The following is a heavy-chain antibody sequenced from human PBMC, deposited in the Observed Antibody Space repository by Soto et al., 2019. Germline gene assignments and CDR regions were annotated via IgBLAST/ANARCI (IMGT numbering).Heavy chain of an antibody. CDR2: INPNNGNT. V-gene: IGHV1-18*01. D-gene: IGHD1-26*01. CDR1: GYTFTSYG. J-gene: IGHJ5*02. Sequence: ASVKVSCKASGYTFTSYGISWVRQAPGQGLEWMGWINPNNGNTNYAQKFQGWVTMTRDTPTSTAYMELSRLRSDDTAVYYCARLSGNNWFDPWGQGTLVTVSS. CDR3: ARLSGNNWFDP.